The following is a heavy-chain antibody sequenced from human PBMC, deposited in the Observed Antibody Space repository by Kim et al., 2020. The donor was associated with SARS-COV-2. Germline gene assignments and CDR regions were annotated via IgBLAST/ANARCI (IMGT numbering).Heavy chain of an antibody. V-gene: IGHV4-31*03. Sequence: SETLSLTCTVSGGSISSGGYYWSWIRQHPGKGLEWIGYIYYSGSTYYNPFLKSRVTISVDTSKNQFSLKLSSVTAADTAVYYCARAPGQWLAGGDYWFDPWGQGTLVTVSS. D-gene: IGHD6-19*01. CDR2: IYYSGST. CDR3: ARAPGQWLAGGDYWFDP. CDR1: GGSISSGGYY. J-gene: IGHJ5*02.